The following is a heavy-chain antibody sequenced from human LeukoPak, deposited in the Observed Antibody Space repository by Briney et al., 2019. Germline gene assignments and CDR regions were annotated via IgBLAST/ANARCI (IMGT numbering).Heavy chain of an antibody. CDR2: IKQDGSEK. CDR1: GFTFSSYR. CDR3: ARDSHYYYYMDV. J-gene: IGHJ6*03. V-gene: IGHV3-7*01. Sequence: GGSLRLSCAASGFTFSSYRMSWVRQAPGKGLEWVANIKQDGSEKYYVDSVKGRFTISRDNAKNSLYLQMNGLRAEDTAVYYCARDSHYYYYMDVWGKGTTVTVSS.